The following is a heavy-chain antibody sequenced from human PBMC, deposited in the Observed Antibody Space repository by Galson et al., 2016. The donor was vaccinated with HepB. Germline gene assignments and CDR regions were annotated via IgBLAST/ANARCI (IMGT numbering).Heavy chain of an antibody. Sequence: SLRLSCAASGSTFSSYGMHWVRQAPGKGLEWVAVIWYDGSNKYYADSVKGRFTISRDNSKNTLSLQMNSLRAEDTAVYYCASARRDLTRFDYWGQGTLVTVSS. V-gene: IGHV3-33*01. CDR1: GSTFSSYG. J-gene: IGHJ4*02. CDR2: IWYDGSNK. D-gene: IGHD3-3*01. CDR3: ASARRDLTRFDY.